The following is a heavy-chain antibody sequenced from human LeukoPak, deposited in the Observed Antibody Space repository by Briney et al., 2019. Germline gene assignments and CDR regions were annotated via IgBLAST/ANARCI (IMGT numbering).Heavy chain of an antibody. Sequence: SSETLSLTCTVSGGSISPYYWSWIRQPPGKGLEWIGYIYYSGSTNYNPSLKSRVTISVDTSKNQFSLKLSSVTAADTAVYYCARAFYPGYYSYMAVWGKGTTVTVSS. CDR1: GGSISPYY. D-gene: IGHD3-3*02. J-gene: IGHJ6*03. CDR3: ARAFYPGYYSYMAV. CDR2: IYYSGST. V-gene: IGHV4-59*01.